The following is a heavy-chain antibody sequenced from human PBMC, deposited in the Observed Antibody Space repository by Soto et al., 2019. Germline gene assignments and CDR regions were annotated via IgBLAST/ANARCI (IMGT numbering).Heavy chain of an antibody. J-gene: IGHJ4*02. D-gene: IGHD3-22*01. CDR1: GGSISSGGYY. CDR2: IYYSGST. V-gene: IGHV4-31*03. Sequence: QVQLQESGPGLVKPSQTLSLTCTVSGGSISSGGYYWSWISQHPGKGLEWIGYIYYSGSTYYNPSLKSRVTISEDTSKNQFSLKLSSVTAADTAVYYCAGSDYYDTSGYYYRVDYWGQGTLVTVSS. CDR3: AGSDYYDTSGYYYRVDY.